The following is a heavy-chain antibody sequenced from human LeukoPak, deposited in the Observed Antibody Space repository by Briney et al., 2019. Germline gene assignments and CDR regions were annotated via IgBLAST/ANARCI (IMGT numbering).Heavy chain of an antibody. CDR3: ATIAAAGTEGEFDY. CDR1: GYTFTSYA. J-gene: IGHJ4*02. CDR2: INAGNGNT. D-gene: IGHD6-13*01. V-gene: IGHV1-3*01. Sequence: GASVKASCKASGYTFTSYAMHWVRQAPGQRLEWMGWINAGNGNTKYSQKFQGRVTITRDTSASTAYMELSSLRSEDTAVYYCATIAAAGTEGEFDYWGQGTLVTVSS.